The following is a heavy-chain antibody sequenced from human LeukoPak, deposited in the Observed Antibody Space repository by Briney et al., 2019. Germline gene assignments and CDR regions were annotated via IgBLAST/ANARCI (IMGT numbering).Heavy chain of an antibody. V-gene: IGHV1-69*05. CDR1: GDTFSSYA. CDR2: IIPIFGTA. J-gene: IGHJ4*02. CDR3: GRVEKGGTVDY. D-gene: IGHD1-1*01. Sequence: GSSVKVSCKASGDTFSSYAISWVRQAPGQGLEWMGRIIPIFGTANYAQKFQGRVTITTDESTSTAYMELSSLRSEDTAVYYCGRVEKGGTVDYWGQGTLVTVPS.